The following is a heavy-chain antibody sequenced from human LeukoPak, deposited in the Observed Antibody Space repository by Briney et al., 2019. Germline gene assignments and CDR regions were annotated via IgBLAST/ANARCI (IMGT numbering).Heavy chain of an antibody. J-gene: IGHJ5*02. V-gene: IGHV4-38-2*02. CDR2: IYHSGST. D-gene: IGHD2-21*02. CDR3: ARDYIPPIVVVTAGWFDP. CDR1: GYSISCSYY. Sequence: SETLSLTCAVPGYSISCSYYWGWIRQPPGKGLEWIGSIYHSGSTYYNPSLKSRVTISLDTSKNQFSLNLSSVTAADTAVYYCARDYIPPIVVVTAGWFDPWGQGTLVTVSS.